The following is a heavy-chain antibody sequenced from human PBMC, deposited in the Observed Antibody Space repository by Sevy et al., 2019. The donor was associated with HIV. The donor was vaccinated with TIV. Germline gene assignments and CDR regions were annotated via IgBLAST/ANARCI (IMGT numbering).Heavy chain of an antibody. V-gene: IGHV3-21*01. Sequence: GGSLRLSCSASGFTFSDYTMNWVRQAPGKGPQWVSSISGSSHRIYYADSVKGRFTISRDNVRNALYLQMDNVRAEDTAVYFCTRDRLGDYNNDYWGQGTLVTVSS. CDR1: GFTFSDYT. CDR3: TRDRLGDYNNDY. J-gene: IGHJ4*02. D-gene: IGHD3-16*01. CDR2: ISGSSHRI.